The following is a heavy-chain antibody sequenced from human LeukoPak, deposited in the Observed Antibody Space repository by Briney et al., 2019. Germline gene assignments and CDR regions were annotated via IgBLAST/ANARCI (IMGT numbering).Heavy chain of an antibody. CDR3: ARLGPVKKDHDIEV. V-gene: IGHV3-7*01. J-gene: IGHJ6*03. Sequence: GGSLRLSCAVSGFTFSSYWMGWVRQAPGKGLAWVANINQDESSKYYEDSVKGRFTTTRDNADTSLYLQMSSRAAEETAVYCFARLGPVKKDHDIEVGGKGTTVTISS. CDR1: GFTFSSYW. D-gene: IGHD4-17*01. CDR2: INQDESSK.